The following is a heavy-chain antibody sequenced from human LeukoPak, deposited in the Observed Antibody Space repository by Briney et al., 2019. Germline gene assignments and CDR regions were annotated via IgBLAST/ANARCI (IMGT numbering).Heavy chain of an antibody. J-gene: IGHJ6*03. CDR3: ARGRWLYGYYYYMDV. CDR1: GFTFSSYG. V-gene: IGHV3-20*04. CDR2: INWNGGST. D-gene: IGHD3-22*01. Sequence: GGSLRLSCAASGFTFSSYGMSWVRQAPGKGLEWGSGINWNGGSTGYADSVKGRFTISRDNAKNSLYLQMNSLRAEDTALYYCARGRWLYGYYYYMDVWGKGTTVTVSS.